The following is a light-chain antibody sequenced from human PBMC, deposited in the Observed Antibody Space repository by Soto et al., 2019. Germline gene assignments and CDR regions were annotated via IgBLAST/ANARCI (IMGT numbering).Light chain of an antibody. V-gene: IGKV2-28*01. Sequence: DIVMTQSPLSLPVTPGEPASISCSSSQSLLQSNGYNYLDWYLQKPGQSPQLLIFFGSYRASGVPDRFSGSGSGTDFTLKIRSVEAKDVGIYYCMQSQQTPPTFGQGTRVEIK. CDR2: FGS. CDR3: MQSQQTPPT. J-gene: IGKJ1*01. CDR1: QSLLQSNGYNY.